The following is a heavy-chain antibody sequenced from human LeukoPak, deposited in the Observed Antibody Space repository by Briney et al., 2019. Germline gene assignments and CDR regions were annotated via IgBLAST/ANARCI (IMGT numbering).Heavy chain of an antibody. J-gene: IGHJ4*02. CDR1: GYSISSGYY. Sequence: NPSENLSLNCTVSGYSISSGYYWGWIRQPPGKGLEWIGSIYHSGSTYYNPSLKSRVTISVDTSKNQFSLKLSSVTAADTAVYYCAREDYGGRLPFDYWGQGTLVTVSS. CDR2: IYHSGST. V-gene: IGHV4-38-2*02. CDR3: AREDYGGRLPFDY. D-gene: IGHD4-23*01.